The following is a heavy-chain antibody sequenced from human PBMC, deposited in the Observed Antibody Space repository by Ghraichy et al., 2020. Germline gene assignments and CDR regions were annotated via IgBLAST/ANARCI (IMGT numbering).Heavy chain of an antibody. Sequence: GESLNISCAASGFTFSSYAMHWVRQAPGKGLEWVAVISYDGSNKYYADSVKGRFTISRDNSKNTLYLQMNSLRAEDTAVYYCARDSRAYCGGDCDSNRFDYWGQGNVVNVSS. D-gene: IGHD2-21*02. J-gene: IGHJ4*02. CDR2: ISYDGSNK. V-gene: IGHV3-30-3*01. CDR3: ARDSRAYCGGDCDSNRFDY. CDR1: GFTFSSYA.